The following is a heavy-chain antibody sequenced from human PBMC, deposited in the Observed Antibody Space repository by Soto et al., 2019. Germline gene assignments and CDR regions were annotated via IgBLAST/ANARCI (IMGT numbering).Heavy chain of an antibody. J-gene: IGHJ5*02. CDR2: INWNGGST. CDR1: GFTFNDYG. V-gene: IGHV3-20*04. D-gene: IGHD2-2*01. Sequence: GGSLRLSCAASGFTFNDYGMSWVRQAPGKGLEWVSGINWNGGSTGYADSVKGRFTISRDNAKNSLYLQMNSLRAEDTALYYCARRNAKYQLLGDWFDPWGQGTLVTVSS. CDR3: ARRNAKYQLLGDWFDP.